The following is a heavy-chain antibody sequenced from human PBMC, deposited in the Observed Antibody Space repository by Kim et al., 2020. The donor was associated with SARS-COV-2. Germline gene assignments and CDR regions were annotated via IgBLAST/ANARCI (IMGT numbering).Heavy chain of an antibody. V-gene: IGHV3-48*02. D-gene: IGHD1-20*01. CDR3: ARGDITGTTWPFDY. Sequence: SVKGRLTISRDNAKNSLYLQMNSLRDEDTAVYYCARGDITGTTWPFDYWDQGTLVTVSS. J-gene: IGHJ4*02.